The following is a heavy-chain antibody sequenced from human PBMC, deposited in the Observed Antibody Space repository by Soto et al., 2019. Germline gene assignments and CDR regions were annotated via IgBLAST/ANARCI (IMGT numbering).Heavy chain of an antibody. Sequence: EVQLLESGGGLVQPGGSLRLSCAASGFSFRNYAMSWVRQAPRNGLEWISTLTGSSSNIYYADSVKGRFAISSDNSRNTLYLQMNILTAEDTAVFYCSNGRATYGLLTHDYWGQGTLVTVSS. CDR2: LTGSSSNI. CDR1: GFSFRNYA. J-gene: IGHJ4*02. D-gene: IGHD3-10*01. V-gene: IGHV3-23*01. CDR3: SNGRATYGLLTHDY.